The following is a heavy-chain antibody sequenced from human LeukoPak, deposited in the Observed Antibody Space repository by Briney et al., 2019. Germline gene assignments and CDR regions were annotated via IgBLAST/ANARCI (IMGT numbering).Heavy chain of an antibody. J-gene: IGHJ4*02. D-gene: IGHD1-26*01. CDR2: IKQDGSEK. CDR3: AREGSGSYPAFGY. CDR1: GFTFSSYW. V-gene: IGHV3-7*01. Sequence: GGSLRLSCAASGFTFSSYWMSWVRQAPGAGLEWVANIKQDGSEKYYVDSVKGRFTISRDNAKNSLYLQMNSLRAEDTAVYYCAREGSGSYPAFGYWGQGTLVTVSS.